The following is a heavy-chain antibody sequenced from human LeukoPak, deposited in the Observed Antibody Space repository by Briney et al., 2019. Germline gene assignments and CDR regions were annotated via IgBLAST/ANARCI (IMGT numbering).Heavy chain of an antibody. CDR2: IYYSGST. J-gene: IGHJ4*02. Sequence: SETLSLTCTVSGGSISSYYWSWIRQPPGKGLEWIGYIYYSGSTNYNPSLKSRVTISVDTSKNQFSLILNFMTAADTAVYYCARRKSGYGSEAFDYWGQGTLVTVSS. CDR3: ARRKSGYGSEAFDY. CDR1: GGSISSYY. V-gene: IGHV4-59*01. D-gene: IGHD3-10*01.